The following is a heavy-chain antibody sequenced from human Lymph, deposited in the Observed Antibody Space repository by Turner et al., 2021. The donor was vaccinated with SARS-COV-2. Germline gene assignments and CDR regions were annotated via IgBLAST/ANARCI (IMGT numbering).Heavy chain of an antibody. D-gene: IGHD1-26*01. CDR1: GYTFTSYD. J-gene: IGHJ6*02. V-gene: IGHV1-8*02. CDR2: MNPNSGNT. Sequence: QVQLVQSGAAVKKPGASVKVSFKAPGYTFTSYDINWVRQATGQGLEWMGWMNPNSGNTGYEQKFQGRVTMTRNTSISTAYMERSSLRSEDTAVYYCARGRYSGGGMDVWGQGTTVTVSS. CDR3: ARGRYSGGGMDV.